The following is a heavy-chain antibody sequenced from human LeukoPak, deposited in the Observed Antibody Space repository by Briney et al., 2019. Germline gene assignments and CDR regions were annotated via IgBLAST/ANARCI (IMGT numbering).Heavy chain of an antibody. CDR3: AGDDRATHDY. CDR1: GYIFTAYY. Sequence: ASVKVSCKASGYIFTAYYLHWVRQAPGLGLEWMGWINPNNCGTMYAQKFQGRLTTTLDMSISTLYMELSSLTSDDTAVYYCAGDDRATHDYRGQGTLVTVSS. CDR2: INPNNCGT. V-gene: IGHV1-2*02. J-gene: IGHJ4*02.